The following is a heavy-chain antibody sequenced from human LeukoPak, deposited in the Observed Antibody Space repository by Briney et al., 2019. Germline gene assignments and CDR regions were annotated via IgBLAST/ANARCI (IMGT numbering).Heavy chain of an antibody. V-gene: IGHV3-30*02. D-gene: IGHD3-10*01. CDR2: IRYDGSNK. CDR3: ASDAFYYGSGTP. Sequence: GGSLRLSCAASGFTFSSYDIHWVRQAPGKGLEWVAFIRYDGSNKYYADSVRGRFTISRDNSKSTLYLQMNSLRVEDTAVYYCASDAFYYGSGTPWGQGTLVTVSS. CDR1: GFTFSSYD. J-gene: IGHJ4*02.